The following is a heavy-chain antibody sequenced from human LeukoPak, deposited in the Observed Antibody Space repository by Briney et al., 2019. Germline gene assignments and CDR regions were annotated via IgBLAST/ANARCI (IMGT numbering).Heavy chain of an antibody. CDR2: IYASGST. Sequence: SETLSLTCTVSGGSISSYYWSWLRQPAGKGLEWIGRIYASGSTYYNPSLKSRVTISVDTSKNQFSLRLTTVTGADTAVYYCARDSNLEYSSSRGLGRWGQGTLVTVSS. CDR3: ARDSNLEYSSSRGLGR. V-gene: IGHV4-4*07. CDR1: GGSISSYY. D-gene: IGHD6-6*01. J-gene: IGHJ4*02.